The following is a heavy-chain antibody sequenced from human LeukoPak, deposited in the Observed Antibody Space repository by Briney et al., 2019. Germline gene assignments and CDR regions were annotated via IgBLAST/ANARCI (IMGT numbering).Heavy chain of an antibody. D-gene: IGHD2-2*02. Sequence: ASVKVSCTTSGYSFTSQDMHWVRQAPGQSLEWMGCINPGNGDTKYSQEFQGRVTITRDTSATTAYMELSSLRSDDMAVYYCTLYNYWGQGTLVTVSS. CDR3: TLYNY. CDR2: INPGNGDT. J-gene: IGHJ4*02. CDR1: GYSFTSQD. V-gene: IGHV1-3*03.